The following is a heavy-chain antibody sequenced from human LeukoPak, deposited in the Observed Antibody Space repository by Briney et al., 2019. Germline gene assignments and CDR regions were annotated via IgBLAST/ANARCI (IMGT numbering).Heavy chain of an antibody. CDR2: IIPIFGTA. J-gene: IGHJ4*02. CDR1: GGTFSSYA. D-gene: IGHD3-22*01. CDR3: ASGSSIAVVTIDY. Sequence: SVKVSCKASGGTFSSYAISWVRQAPGQGLEWMGGIIPIFGTANYAQKFQGRVTITADESTSTAYMELSSLRSEDTAVYYCASGSSIAVVTIDYWGQGTLVTVSS. V-gene: IGHV1-69*13.